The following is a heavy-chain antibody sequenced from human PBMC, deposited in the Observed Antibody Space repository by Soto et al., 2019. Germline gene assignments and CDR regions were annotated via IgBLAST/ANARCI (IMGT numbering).Heavy chain of an antibody. D-gene: IGHD6-19*01. CDR1: GFTVSSNY. CDR3: ARDYVQWLANYYYYGMDV. V-gene: IGHV3-66*01. CDR2: IYSGGST. J-gene: IGHJ6*02. Sequence: EVQLVESGGGLVQPGGSLRLSCAASGFTVSSNYMSWVRQAPGKGLEWVSVIYSGGSTYYADSVKGRFTISRDNSKNTLYLQMNSLRAEDTAVYYCARDYVQWLANYYYYGMDVWGQGTTVTVSS.